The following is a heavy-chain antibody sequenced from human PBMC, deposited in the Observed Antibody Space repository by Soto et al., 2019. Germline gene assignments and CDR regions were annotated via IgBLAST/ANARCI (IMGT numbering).Heavy chain of an antibody. D-gene: IGHD3-3*01. CDR1: GTSISGYY. CDR2: IYYTGTT. J-gene: IGHJ4*02. V-gene: IGHV4-59*01. CDR3: ARATYPFWSFNG. Sequence: SETMCLTCTVSGTSISGYYWSWIRQPPGKGLEWIGYIYYTGTTDYNPSLKGRVTISLDTSESQFSLELNSVTAADTAVYYCARATYPFWSFNGWGQGTLVTVSS.